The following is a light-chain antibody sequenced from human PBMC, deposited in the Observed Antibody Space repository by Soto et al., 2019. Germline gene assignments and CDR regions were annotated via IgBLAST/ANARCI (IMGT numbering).Light chain of an antibody. Sequence: QSVLTQSPSASASLGASVKLTCTLSSGHSSYAIAWHQQQPEKGPRYLMKLNSDGSHSKGDGIPDRFSGSSSGAERYLTISSXXSXXXADYYCQTWGTGIQVFGGGTKLT. CDR2: LNSDGSH. CDR1: SGHSSYA. CDR3: QTWGTGIQV. V-gene: IGLV4-69*01. J-gene: IGLJ3*02.